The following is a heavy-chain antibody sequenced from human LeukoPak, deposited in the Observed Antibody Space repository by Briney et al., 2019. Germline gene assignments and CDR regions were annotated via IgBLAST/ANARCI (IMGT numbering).Heavy chain of an antibody. D-gene: IGHD3-22*01. CDR3: ARTGRGYFDTSGPFDY. Sequence: GESLKISCKDSGYSFTSYWIGWVRQMPGKGLEWMGIIYPGDSDTRYSPSFQGQVTISADKSISTAYLQWSSLKASDTAMYYCARTGRGYFDTSGPFDYWGQGTLVTVSS. CDR1: GYSFTSYW. CDR2: IYPGDSDT. V-gene: IGHV5-51*01. J-gene: IGHJ4*02.